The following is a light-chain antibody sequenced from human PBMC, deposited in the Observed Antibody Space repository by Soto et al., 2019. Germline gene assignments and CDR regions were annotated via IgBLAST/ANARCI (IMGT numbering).Light chain of an antibody. J-gene: IGKJ1*01. CDR1: QNVGSY. Sequence: EIVLTQSPVTLSLSPGDRATLSCRVSQNVGSYLAWLQQKTGEAPSLLIYGASNRGTGIPARFRSSGSGTDFTLSISSLEAEDFSVYYCQQRSCRPPWAFGQGTKVEMK. CDR2: GAS. CDR3: QQRSCRPPWA. V-gene: IGKV3-11*01.